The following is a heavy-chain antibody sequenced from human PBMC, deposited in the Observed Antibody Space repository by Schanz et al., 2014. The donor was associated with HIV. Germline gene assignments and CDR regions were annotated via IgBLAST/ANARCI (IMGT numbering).Heavy chain of an antibody. D-gene: IGHD6-6*01. CDR3: ASTIYPYSSSSDYYYGMDV. J-gene: IGHJ6*02. Sequence: QVHLVESGGGVVQPGRSLRLSCAASGFIFRTHGMHWVRQAPGKGLEWVAVISYDGSNEYYADSVKGRFTISRDNSKKTLYLQMNSLRAEDTAVYYCASTIYPYSSSSDYYYGMDVWGQGTTVSVSS. CDR1: GFIFRTHG. V-gene: IGHV3-30*03. CDR2: ISYDGSNE.